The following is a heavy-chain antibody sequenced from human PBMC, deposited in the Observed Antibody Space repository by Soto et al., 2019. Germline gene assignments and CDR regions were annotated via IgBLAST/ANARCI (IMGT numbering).Heavy chain of an antibody. CDR3: APGEQYDRLLRKYALDV. V-gene: IGHV3-30-3*01. CDR2: IDYDGINK. Sequence: QVQLVESGGGVVQPGTSLRLSCVASGFTFSKFDMHWIRQTPGKSLQWVAFIDYDGINKYYTGSVKGRFTVSRDNSKTTGSLQMSNLGVEDTATYFCAPGEQYDRLLRKYALDVWGIGKTVTISS. D-gene: IGHD4-4*01. CDR1: GFTFSKFD. J-gene: IGHJ6*04.